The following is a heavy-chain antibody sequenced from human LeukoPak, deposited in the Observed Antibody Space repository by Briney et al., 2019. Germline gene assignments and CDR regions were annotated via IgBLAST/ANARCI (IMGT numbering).Heavy chain of an antibody. Sequence: SETLSLTCVLSGGSLTSYYCNWIRQPPRRWLGWVGYIYYMGSQNYNPSPKSRVTMPADTPKTQLSWKLRSVTAADTAAYYCAMDSGSYHRGYSYYYYGMDVWGQGTTVTVSS. V-gene: IGHV4-59*01. J-gene: IGHJ6*02. CDR3: AMDSGSYHRGYSYYYYGMDV. D-gene: IGHD3-10*01. CDR2: IYYMGSQ. CDR1: GGSLTSYY.